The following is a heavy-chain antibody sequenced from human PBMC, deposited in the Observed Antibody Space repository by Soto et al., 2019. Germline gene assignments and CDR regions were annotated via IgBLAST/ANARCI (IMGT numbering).Heavy chain of an antibody. J-gene: IGHJ4*02. CDR1: GYTFGTNP. Sequence: QSGGSLRLSCGASGYTFGTNPRNWIRQAPGKGLEWVSSINNDGNTTYYAASVKGRFTISGDNSNNTLYLQMNDLRADDTAVYYCAKDRQSTLRCASGTIWGQGTVVTVSS. CDR3: AKDRQSTLRCASGTI. D-gene: IGHD3-10*01. CDR2: INNDGNTT. V-gene: IGHV3-23*01.